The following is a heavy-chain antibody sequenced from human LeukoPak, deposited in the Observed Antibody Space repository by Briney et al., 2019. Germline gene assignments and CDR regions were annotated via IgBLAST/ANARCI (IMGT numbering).Heavy chain of an antibody. CDR3: AKPPGYSSGWYFYY. D-gene: IGHD6-19*01. Sequence: GGPLRLSCAASGFTFSSYAMSWVRLAPGKGLEWVSAISGSGGSTYYADSVKGRFTISRDNSKNTLYLQMNSLRAEDTAVYYCAKPPGYSSGWYFYYWGQGTLVTVSS. V-gene: IGHV3-23*01. J-gene: IGHJ4*02. CDR2: ISGSGGST. CDR1: GFTFSSYA.